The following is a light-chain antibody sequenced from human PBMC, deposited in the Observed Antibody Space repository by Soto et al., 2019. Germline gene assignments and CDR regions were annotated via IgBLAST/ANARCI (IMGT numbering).Light chain of an antibody. Sequence: ERVMTQSPATLSLSPLERGTLSCSSSQSVSSSYLAWYQQKPGQAPRLLIYGASSRATGIPDRFSGSGSGTDFTLTITRLEPEDFAVYYCQQYGSSPETFGQGTKVDI. V-gene: IGKV3-20*01. CDR1: QSVSSSY. CDR2: GAS. CDR3: QQYGSSPET. J-gene: IGKJ1*01.